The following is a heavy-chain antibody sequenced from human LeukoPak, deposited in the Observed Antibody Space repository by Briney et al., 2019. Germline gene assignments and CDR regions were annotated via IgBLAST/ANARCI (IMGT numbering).Heavy chain of an antibody. V-gene: IGHV1-2*02. CDR1: GYTFTGYY. CDR2: INPNSGGT. D-gene: IGHD6-6*01. CDR3: ARRSKGSSCWFDP. Sequence: ASVKVSCKASGYTFTGYYMHWVRQAPGQGIEWMGWINPNSGGTNYAQKFQGRVTMTRDTSISTAYMELSRLRSDDTAVYYCARRSKGSSCWFDPWGQGTLVTVSS. J-gene: IGHJ5*02.